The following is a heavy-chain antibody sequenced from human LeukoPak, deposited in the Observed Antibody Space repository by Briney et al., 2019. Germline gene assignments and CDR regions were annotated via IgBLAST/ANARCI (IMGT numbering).Heavy chain of an antibody. D-gene: IGHD6-19*01. CDR3: ARGREWLVPNWFDP. J-gene: IGHJ5*02. CDR1: GFTFSSYS. CDR2: ISSSSSYI. V-gene: IGHV3-21*01. Sequence: GGSLRLSCAASGFTFSSYSMNWVRQAPGKGLEWVSSISSSSSYIYYADSVKGRFTISRDNAKNSLYLQMNSLRAEDTAVYYCARGREWLVPNWFDPWGQGTLVTVSS.